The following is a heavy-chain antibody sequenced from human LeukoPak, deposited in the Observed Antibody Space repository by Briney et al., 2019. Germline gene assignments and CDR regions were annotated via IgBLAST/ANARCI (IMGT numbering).Heavy chain of an antibody. CDR3: VRLAYGSGRVHWFDP. V-gene: IGHV4-39*01. Sequence: SETLSLTCSVSGGSISSSGYLWGWIRQPPGKGLEWIGSIYYSGSTYYNPSLKSRDTISVDTSKNQLSLRLSSVTAADTAVYFCVRLAYGSGRVHWFDPWGQGTLVTVSS. D-gene: IGHD3-10*01. CDR2: IYYSGST. CDR1: GGSISSSGYL. J-gene: IGHJ5*02.